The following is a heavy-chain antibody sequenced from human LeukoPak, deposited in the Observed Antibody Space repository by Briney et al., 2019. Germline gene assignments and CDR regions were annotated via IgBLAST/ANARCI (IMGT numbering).Heavy chain of an antibody. CDR1: GGTFSSYA. CDR2: IIPIFGTA. Sequence: EASVKVSCKVSGGTFSSYAISWVRQAPGQGLEWMGGIIPIFGTANYAQKFQGRVTITADESTSTAYMELSSLRSEDTAVYYCARGGGDGYNYQGDYWGQGTLVTVSS. D-gene: IGHD5-24*01. V-gene: IGHV1-69*13. J-gene: IGHJ4*02. CDR3: ARGGGDGYNYQGDY.